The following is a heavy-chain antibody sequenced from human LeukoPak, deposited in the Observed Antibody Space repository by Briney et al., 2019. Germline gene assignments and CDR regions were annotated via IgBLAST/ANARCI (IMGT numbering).Heavy chain of an antibody. J-gene: IGHJ4*02. D-gene: IGHD1-1*01. CDR1: GFTFSDSA. CDR2: ISGGSGNT. V-gene: IGHV3-23*01. Sequence: PGGSLRLSCAASGFTFSDSAMSWVRQAPGKGLEWVSGISGGSGNTNYADSVKGRFTVSRDNSKNTLYLQVNSLRADDTAVYYCAKDGGPTVFYYFDYWGRGTLVTVSS. CDR3: AKDGGPTVFYYFDY.